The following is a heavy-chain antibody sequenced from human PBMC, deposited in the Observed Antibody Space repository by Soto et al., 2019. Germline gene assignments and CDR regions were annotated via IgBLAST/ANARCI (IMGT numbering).Heavy chain of an antibody. V-gene: IGHV1-69*13. D-gene: IGHD5-18*01. CDR2: IIPIFGTA. CDR3: ARGQAAMVIHYYYGMDV. J-gene: IGHJ6*02. Sequence: GASVKVSCKASGGTFSSYAISWVRQAPGQGLEWMGGIIPIFGTANYAQKFQGRVTITADESTSTAYMELSSLRSEDTAVYYCARGQAAMVIHYYYGMDVWGQGTTVTVSS. CDR1: GGTFSSYA.